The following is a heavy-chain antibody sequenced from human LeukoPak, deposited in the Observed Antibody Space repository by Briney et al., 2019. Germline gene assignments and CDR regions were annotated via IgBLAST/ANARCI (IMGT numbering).Heavy chain of an antibody. CDR2: VRYDGSNK. CDR1: GFTFSSYA. Sequence: PGGSLRLSCAASGFTFSSYAMSWVRQAPGKGLEWVAFVRYDGSNKYYADSVKGRFTISRDNSKNTLYLQMNSLRPEDTAVYYCAQEGRGYSSGWQFDYWGQGTLVTVSS. CDR3: AQEGRGYSSGWQFDY. V-gene: IGHV3-30*02. D-gene: IGHD6-19*01. J-gene: IGHJ4*02.